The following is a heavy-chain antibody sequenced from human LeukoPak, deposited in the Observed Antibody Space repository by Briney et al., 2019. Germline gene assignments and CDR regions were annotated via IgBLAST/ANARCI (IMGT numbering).Heavy chain of an antibody. CDR3: ARQKYYYYYMDV. V-gene: IGHV4-34*01. CDR2: INHSGNT. J-gene: IGHJ6*03. CDR1: GGSFSGYF. Sequence: SETLSLTCAVYGGSFSGYFWTWIRQPPGKGLEWIGEINHSGNTNYNPSLKSRVTISVDTSKNHFSLRLSSVTAADTAVYYCARQKYYYYYMDVWGKGTTVTISS.